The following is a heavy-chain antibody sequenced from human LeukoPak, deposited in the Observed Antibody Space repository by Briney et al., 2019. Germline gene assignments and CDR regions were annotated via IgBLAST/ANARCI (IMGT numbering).Heavy chain of an antibody. CDR2: IYSGGST. CDR3: ARRAGLHYYYGMDV. D-gene: IGHD5-18*01. CDR1: GFTVSSNY. Sequence: PGGSLRLSCAASGFTVSSNYMSWVRQAPGKGLEWVSVIYSGGSTYYADSVKGRFTIARDNSKNTLYLQMNSLRAEDTAVYYCARRAGLHYYYGMDVWGQGTTVTVSS. J-gene: IGHJ6*02. V-gene: IGHV3-66*01.